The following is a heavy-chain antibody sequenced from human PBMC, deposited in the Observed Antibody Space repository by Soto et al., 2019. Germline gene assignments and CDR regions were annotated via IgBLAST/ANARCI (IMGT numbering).Heavy chain of an antibody. D-gene: IGHD1-26*01. CDR3: ARASGTLRSRKLEN. J-gene: IGHJ4*02. V-gene: IGHV4-31*11. Sequence: SETLSLTCAVSGGSISTAGYYWTWIRQHPGGGLEWIGAIYYTGTTYYNPSLRSREAISVDTSKNQFSLKLTSVTAADTAVYYFARASGTLRSRKLENWGQGTLVTVSS. CDR2: IYYTGTT. CDR1: GGSISTAGYY.